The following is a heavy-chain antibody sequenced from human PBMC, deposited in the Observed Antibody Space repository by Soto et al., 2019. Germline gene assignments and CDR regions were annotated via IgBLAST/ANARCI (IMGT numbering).Heavy chain of an antibody. V-gene: IGHV3-23*01. J-gene: IGHJ6*02. Sequence: EVQLLESGGGLVQPGGSLRLSCAASGFTFSSYAMSWVRQAPGKGLEWVSAISGSGVSTYYADSVKGRFTISRDNSKNTLYLQMNSLRAEHTAVYYCAKDYDFWSGYRYGMDVWGQGTTVTVSS. CDR1: GFTFSSYA. D-gene: IGHD3-3*01. CDR2: ISGSGVST. CDR3: AKDYDFWSGYRYGMDV.